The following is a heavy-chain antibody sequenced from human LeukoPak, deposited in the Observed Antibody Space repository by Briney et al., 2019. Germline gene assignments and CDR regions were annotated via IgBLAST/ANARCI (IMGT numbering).Heavy chain of an antibody. Sequence: PGGSLRLSCAASGFTFSNYEMNWVRQAPGKGLEWVSYISSSGSTIYYADSVKGRFTIPRDNAKNSLYLQMNRLRAEDTALYYCASTYDRSGYPDAFDIWGQGTMVTVSS. CDR3: ASTYDRSGYPDAFDI. D-gene: IGHD3-22*01. J-gene: IGHJ3*02. V-gene: IGHV3-48*03. CDR1: GFTFSNYE. CDR2: ISSSGSTI.